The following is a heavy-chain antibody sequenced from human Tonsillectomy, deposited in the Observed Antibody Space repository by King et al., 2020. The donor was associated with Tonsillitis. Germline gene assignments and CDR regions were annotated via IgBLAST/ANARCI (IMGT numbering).Heavy chain of an antibody. V-gene: IGHV3-64D*06. CDR2: IGSKGGST. CDR3: VKERSPRGAFDI. CDR1: GFTFSSYA. D-gene: IGHD1-26*01. Sequence: VQLVESGGGLVQPGGSLRLSCSASGFTFSSYAMHWVRQAPGKGLEHVSAIGSKGGSTYYADSVKGRFTISRDNSKNTLYLQMSSLRAEDTAVYYCVKERSPRGAFDIWGQGTMVTVSS. J-gene: IGHJ3*02.